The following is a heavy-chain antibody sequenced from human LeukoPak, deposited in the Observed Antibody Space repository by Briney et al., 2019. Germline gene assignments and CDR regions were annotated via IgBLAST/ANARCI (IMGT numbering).Heavy chain of an antibody. J-gene: IGHJ3*02. D-gene: IGHD2-15*01. Sequence: SETLSLTCTVSGGSITSGIYYWGWIRQPPGKGLEWIGYIYYSGSTNYNPSLKSRVTMSVDTSKNQFSLKLTSVTAADTAVYYCARRFVGNDHTWGASDIWGQGTMVTVSS. CDR3: ARRFVGNDHTWGASDI. CDR1: GGSITSGIYY. CDR2: IYYSGST. V-gene: IGHV4-61*05.